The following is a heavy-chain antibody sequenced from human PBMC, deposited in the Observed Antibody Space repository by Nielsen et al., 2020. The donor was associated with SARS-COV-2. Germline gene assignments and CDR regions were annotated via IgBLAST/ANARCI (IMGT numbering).Heavy chain of an antibody. V-gene: IGHV3-7*04. CDR2: IKQDGSEK. J-gene: IGHJ4*02. D-gene: IGHD6-6*01. Sequence: GESLKISCAASGFTFSSYWMSWVRQAPGKGLEWVANIKQDGSEKYYVDSVKGRFTISRDNAKNSLYLQMNSLRAQDTAVYYCARGGWGYSSSSYFDYWGQGTLVTVSS. CDR1: GFTFSSYW. CDR3: ARGGWGYSSSSYFDY.